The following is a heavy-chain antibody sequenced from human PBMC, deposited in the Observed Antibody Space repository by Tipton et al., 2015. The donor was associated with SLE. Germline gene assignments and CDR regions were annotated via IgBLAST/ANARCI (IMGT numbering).Heavy chain of an antibody. CDR3: ARNSKRYYDYIWGRPGFDS. V-gene: IGHV4-34*01. Sequence: GLVKPSETLSLTCAVYGGSYSGYYWSWIRQPPGKGLEWIGEINHSGSTNYNPSLKSRVTISVDTSKNQFSLKLSSVTAADTAVYYCARNSKRYYDYIWGRPGFDSWGQGTLVTVSS. CDR1: GGSYSGYY. D-gene: IGHD3-16*01. J-gene: IGHJ4*02. CDR2: INHSGST.